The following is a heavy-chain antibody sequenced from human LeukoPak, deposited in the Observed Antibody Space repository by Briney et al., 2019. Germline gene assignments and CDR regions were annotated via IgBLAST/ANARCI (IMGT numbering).Heavy chain of an antibody. D-gene: IGHD3-16*02. V-gene: IGHV4-59*01. Sequence: PSETLSLTCTVSGGSINTYYWSWIRQPPGKGLEWIGYIYYSGSTNYNPSLKSRVTLSMDTSKNQFSLRLSSVTAADTAVYYCARVGYDYVWGSYRYIHYYYYMDVWGKGTTVTVSS. CDR1: GGSINTYY. CDR3: ARVGYDYVWGSYRYIHYYYYMDV. CDR2: IYYSGST. J-gene: IGHJ6*03.